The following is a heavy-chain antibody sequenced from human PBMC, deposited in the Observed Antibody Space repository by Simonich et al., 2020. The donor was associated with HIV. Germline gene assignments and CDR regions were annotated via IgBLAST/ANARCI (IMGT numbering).Heavy chain of an antibody. CDR2: INHSGST. J-gene: IGHJ3*02. D-gene: IGHD5-18*01. CDR3: ARRLSKLSRNQRPDAFDI. CDR1: GGSFSGYY. Sequence: QVQLQQWGAGLLKPSETLSLTCAVYGGSFSGYYWSWIRQPPGKGLEWIGEINHSGSTNYNPSLQSRVTISVDTSKNQFSLKLSSVTAADTAVYYCARRLSKLSRNQRPDAFDIWGQGTMVTVSS. V-gene: IGHV4-34*01.